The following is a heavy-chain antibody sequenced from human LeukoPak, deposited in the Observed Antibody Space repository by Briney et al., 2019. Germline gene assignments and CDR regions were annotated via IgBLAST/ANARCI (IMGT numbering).Heavy chain of an antibody. J-gene: IGHJ4*02. CDR1: GFTFSNYW. CDR2: ISDSGGST. Sequence: PGGSLRLSCAASGFTFSNYWIHWVRQAPGKGLVWVSGISDSGGSTYYADSVKGRFTISRDNSKNTLFLQMNSLRDEDTAVYYCARDPRGSGADYWGQGTLVTVSS. D-gene: IGHD3-10*01. V-gene: IGHV3-23*01. CDR3: ARDPRGSGADY.